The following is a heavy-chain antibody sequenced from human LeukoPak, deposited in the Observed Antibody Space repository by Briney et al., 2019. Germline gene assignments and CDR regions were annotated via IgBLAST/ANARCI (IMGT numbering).Heavy chain of an antibody. Sequence: GGSLRLSCAGSGFSVSTFDMSWVRQAPGRGLEWVSSISSRSTYLDYADSLKGRFTISRDNAKNSLYLQMNSLRAEDTGVYYCARDLSPVEIVATVLDSWGQGTLVTVSS. V-gene: IGHV3-21*01. CDR2: ISSRSTYL. J-gene: IGHJ4*02. CDR3: ARDLSPVEIVATVLDS. D-gene: IGHD5-12*01. CDR1: GFSVSTFD.